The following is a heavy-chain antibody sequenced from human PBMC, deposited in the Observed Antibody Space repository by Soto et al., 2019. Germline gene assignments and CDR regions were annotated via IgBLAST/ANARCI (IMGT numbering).Heavy chain of an antibody. J-gene: IGHJ4*02. V-gene: IGHV3-7*01. D-gene: IGHD3-16*01. CDR1: SFTFSSYW. CDR3: VRDAGRGGDFDY. Sequence: EVRLVESGGGLVQPGGSLRLSCAASSFTFSSYWMAWVRQAPGKGLEWLANIKPDGGEKYYVDSVRGRFTISRDNAKNSLYLQMNSLGTEDTAVYHGVRDAGRGGDFDYWGQGTLVTVSS. CDR2: IKPDGGEK.